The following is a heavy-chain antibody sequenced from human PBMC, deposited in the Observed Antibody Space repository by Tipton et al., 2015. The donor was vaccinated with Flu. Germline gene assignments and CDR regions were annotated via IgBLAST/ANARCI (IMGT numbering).Heavy chain of an antibody. J-gene: IGHJ4*02. CDR2: MYFTGTT. V-gene: IGHV4-61*01. CDR3: ARALLGEYSSSWSFFDH. D-gene: IGHD6-13*01. CDR1: GGSVSSGSYY. Sequence: GLVKPSETLSLTCSVSGGSVSSGSYYWSWIRQPPGKGLEWIGHMYFTGTTKYNPSLKSRVAISLDTSRNQFSLKLYSVTAADTAVYYCARALLGEYSSSWSFFDHWGQGTLVSVSS.